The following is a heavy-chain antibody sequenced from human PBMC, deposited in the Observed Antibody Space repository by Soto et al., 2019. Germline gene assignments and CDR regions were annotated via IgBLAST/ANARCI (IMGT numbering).Heavy chain of an antibody. V-gene: IGHV4-4*07. Sequence: SETLSLTCTVSDGSISTNYWTWIRQPAGKGLEWIGRIYISGSTNYNPSLKSRVTMSLDTSKNQFSLKLRSVTAADTARYYCARGISLAGYYYYGMDVWGQGXTVTVYS. CDR3: ARGISLAGYYYYGMDV. CDR1: DGSISTNY. CDR2: IYISGST. J-gene: IGHJ6*02. D-gene: IGHD1-20*01.